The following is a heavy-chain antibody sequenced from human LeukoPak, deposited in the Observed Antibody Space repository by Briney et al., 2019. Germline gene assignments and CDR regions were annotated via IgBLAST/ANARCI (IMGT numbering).Heavy chain of an antibody. D-gene: IGHD3-16*01. J-gene: IGHJ4*02. CDR1: GGSISSYY. V-gene: IGHV4-59*12. Sequence: PSETLSLTCTVSGGSISSYYWSWIRQPPGKGLEWIGYIYYSGSTNYNPSLKSRVTISVDTSKNQFSLKLSSVTAADTAVYYCARALGDWGTGGYFDYWGQGTLVTVSS. CDR3: ARALGDWGTGGYFDY. CDR2: IYYSGST.